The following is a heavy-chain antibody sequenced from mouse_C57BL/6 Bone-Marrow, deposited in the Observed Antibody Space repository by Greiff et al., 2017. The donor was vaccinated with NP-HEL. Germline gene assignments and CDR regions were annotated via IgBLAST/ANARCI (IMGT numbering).Heavy chain of an antibody. Sequence: EVQRVESGGGLVKPGGSLKLSCAASGFTFSSYAMSWVRQTPEKRLEWVATISDGGSYTYYPDNVKGRFTISRDNAKNNLYLQMSHLKSEDTAMYYCARDTGTLDYWGQGTTLTVSS. V-gene: IGHV5-4*01. D-gene: IGHD4-1*01. CDR2: ISDGGSYT. CDR3: ARDTGTLDY. CDR1: GFTFSSYA. J-gene: IGHJ2*01.